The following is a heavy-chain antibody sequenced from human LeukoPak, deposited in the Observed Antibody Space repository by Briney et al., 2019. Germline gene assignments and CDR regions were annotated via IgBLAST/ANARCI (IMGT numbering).Heavy chain of an antibody. V-gene: IGHV3-9*01. J-gene: IGHJ4*02. Sequence: GGSLRLSCAASGFIFADYAVHWVRQAPGKGLEWVSGISWNSGSMEYADSVKGRFTISRDNAKNSLYLQMSSLRAEDTAVYYCARGPQGYSYYVHWGQGTLVTVSS. CDR2: ISWNSGSM. D-gene: IGHD1-26*01. CDR3: ARGPQGYSYYVH. CDR1: GFIFADYA.